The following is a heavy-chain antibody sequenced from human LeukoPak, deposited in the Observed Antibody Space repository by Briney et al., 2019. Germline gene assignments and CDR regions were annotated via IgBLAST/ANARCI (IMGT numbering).Heavy chain of an antibody. CDR2: ISGSGGST. CDR1: GFTFSSYA. D-gene: IGHD4/OR15-4a*01. CDR3: ARRAGAYSHPYDY. Sequence: GGSLRLSCAASGFTFSSYAMSWVRQAPGKGLEWVSAISGSGGSTYYADSVKGRFTISRDNSKNTLYLQMDSLRAEDTAVYYCARRAGAYSHPYDYWGQGTLVTVSS. J-gene: IGHJ4*02. V-gene: IGHV3-23*01.